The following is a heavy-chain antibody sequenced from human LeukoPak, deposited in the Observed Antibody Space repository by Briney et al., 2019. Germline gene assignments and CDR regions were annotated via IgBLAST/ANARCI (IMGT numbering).Heavy chain of an antibody. V-gene: IGHV3-30*18. CDR2: ISYDRSNK. CDR3: AKSRPAVDFDY. CDR1: GFTFSSYG. Sequence: GGSLRLSCAASGFTFSSYGMHWVRQAPGKGLEWVAVISYDRSNKYYADSVKGRFTISRDNSKNTLYLQMNSLRAGDTAVYYCAKSRPAVDFDYWGQGTLVTVSS. D-gene: IGHD6-19*01. J-gene: IGHJ4*02.